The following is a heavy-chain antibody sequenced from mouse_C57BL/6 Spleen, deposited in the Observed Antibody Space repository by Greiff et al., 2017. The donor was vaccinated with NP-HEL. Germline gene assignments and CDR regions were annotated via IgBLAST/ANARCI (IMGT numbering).Heavy chain of an antibody. CDR1: GFSLTSYG. CDR3: ARSPPYYSNYGGCFYAMDY. Sequence: VQRVESGPGLVAPSQSLSITCTVSGFSLTSYGVHWVRQPPGKGLEWLVVIWSDGSTTYNSAPKSRLSISKDNSKSQVVLKMNSLQTDDTAMYYCARSPPYYSNYGGCFYAMDYWGQGTSVTVSS. CDR2: IWSDGST. V-gene: IGHV2-6*03. J-gene: IGHJ4*01. D-gene: IGHD2-5*01.